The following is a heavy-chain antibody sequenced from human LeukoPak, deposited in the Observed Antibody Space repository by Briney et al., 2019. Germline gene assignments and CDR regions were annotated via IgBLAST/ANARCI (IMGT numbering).Heavy chain of an antibody. J-gene: IGHJ4*02. CDR3: ANSAGQLWFFLDY. CDR1: GFTFSSYA. Sequence: PGGSLRLSCAASGFTFSSYAMSWVHQAPGKGLEWVSAISGSGGSTYYADSVKGRFTISRDNSKNTLYLQMNSLRAEDTAVYYCANSAGQLWFFLDYWGQGTLVTVSS. V-gene: IGHV3-23*01. CDR2: ISGSGGST. D-gene: IGHD5-18*01.